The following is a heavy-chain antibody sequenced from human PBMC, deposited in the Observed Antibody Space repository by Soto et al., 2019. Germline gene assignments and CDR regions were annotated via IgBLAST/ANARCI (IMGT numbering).Heavy chain of an antibody. CDR1: GDTFTNYW. J-gene: IGHJ6*02. Sequence: PGESLKLSCKGSGDTFTNYWIGWVRQMPGKGLEWMAIIYPGDSDIRYNPSFQGQVTISADKSISTAYLQWNSLKASDTAIYYCEIQPSNGQSYVWGPGTTVTVYS. V-gene: IGHV5-51*01. D-gene: IGHD2-8*01. CDR2: IYPGDSDI. CDR3: EIQPSNGQSYV.